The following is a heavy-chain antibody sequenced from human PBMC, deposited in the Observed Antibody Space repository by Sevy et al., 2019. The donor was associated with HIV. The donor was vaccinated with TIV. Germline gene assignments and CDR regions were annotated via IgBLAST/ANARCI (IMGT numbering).Heavy chain of an antibody. J-gene: IGHJ3*02. CDR1: GFTFSSYW. Sequence: GGSLRLSCAASGFTFSSYWMSWVRQAPGKGLEWVANTKQDGSEKYYVDSVKGRFTISRDNAKNSLYLQMNSLRAEDTAVYYCARDGYSSGWTGGVDAFDIWGQGTMVTVSS. V-gene: IGHV3-7*01. CDR2: TKQDGSEK. CDR3: ARDGYSSGWTGGVDAFDI. D-gene: IGHD6-19*01.